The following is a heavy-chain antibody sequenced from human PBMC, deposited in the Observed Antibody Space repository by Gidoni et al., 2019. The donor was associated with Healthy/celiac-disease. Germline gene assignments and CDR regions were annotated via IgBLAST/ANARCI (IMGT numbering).Heavy chain of an antibody. J-gene: IGHJ5*02. CDR2: ISWNSGSI. D-gene: IGHD3-22*01. CDR3: AKLDRNYYDKGFDP. CDR1: GFTFDDYA. V-gene: IGHV3-9*01. Sequence: EVQLVESGGGLVQPGRSLRLSCAAPGFTFDDYALHWVREAPGKGLEWVSGISWNSGSIGYADSVKGRFTISRDNAKNSLYLQMNSLRAEDTALYYCAKLDRNYYDKGFDPWGQGTLVTVSS.